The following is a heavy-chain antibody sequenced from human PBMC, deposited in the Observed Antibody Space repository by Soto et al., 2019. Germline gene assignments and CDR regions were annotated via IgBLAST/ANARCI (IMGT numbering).Heavy chain of an antibody. Sequence: GASVKVSCKASGYTFTNYAMHWVRQAPGQRLEWIGWIVAGSGNTNYAQKFQERVTITRDMSTSTAYMELSSLRSEDTAGYYCAATYYYDSSGYGVFDYWGQGTLVTVSS. V-gene: IGHV1-58*02. D-gene: IGHD3-22*01. CDR3: AATYYYDSSGYGVFDY. CDR2: IVAGSGNT. CDR1: GYTFTNYA. J-gene: IGHJ4*02.